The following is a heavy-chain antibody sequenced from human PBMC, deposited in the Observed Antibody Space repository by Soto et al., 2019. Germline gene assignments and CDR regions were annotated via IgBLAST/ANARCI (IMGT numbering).Heavy chain of an antibody. D-gene: IGHD3-10*01. CDR3: ARDLARGVIINYYGMDV. CDR2: INSDGSST. J-gene: IGHJ6*02. V-gene: IGHV3-74*01. Sequence: LRLSCAASGFTFSSYWMHWVRQAPGKGLVWVSRINSDGSSTSYADSVKGRFTISRDNAKNTLYLQMNSLRAEDTAVYYCARDLARGVIINYYGMDVWGQGTTVTVSS. CDR1: GFTFSSYW.